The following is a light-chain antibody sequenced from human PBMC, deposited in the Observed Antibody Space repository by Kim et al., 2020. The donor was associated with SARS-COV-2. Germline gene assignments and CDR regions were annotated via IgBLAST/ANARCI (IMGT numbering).Light chain of an antibody. CDR1: QSVSTN. J-gene: IGKJ2*01. Sequence: EKVMTQSPATLSVSPGERATLSCRASQSVSTNLAWYQQKPGQAPRLLIYGASTMAAGVPARFSGSGSGTEFTLTSSSMQSEDLAVYYCHQYNNWPYTFDQGTKLEI. CDR2: GAS. CDR3: HQYNNWPYT. V-gene: IGKV3-15*01.